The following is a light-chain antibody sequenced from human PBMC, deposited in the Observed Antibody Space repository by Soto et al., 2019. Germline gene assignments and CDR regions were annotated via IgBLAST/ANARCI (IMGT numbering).Light chain of an antibody. CDR2: NND. CDR3: EAWDDSLYGAV. CDR1: SSNIGANP. Sequence: QSVLTQPPSASRTPGQRVTISCSGSSSNIGANPINWYQQLPGTAPKLLIYNNDQRPSGVPDRFSASKSGTSASLAISGLQSEDEADYYCEAWDDSLYGAVLGGGTKLTVL. J-gene: IGLJ2*01. V-gene: IGLV1-44*01.